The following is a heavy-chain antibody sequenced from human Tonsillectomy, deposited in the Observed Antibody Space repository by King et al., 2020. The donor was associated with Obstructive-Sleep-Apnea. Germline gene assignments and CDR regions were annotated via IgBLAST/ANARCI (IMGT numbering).Heavy chain of an antibody. D-gene: IGHD1-7*01. CDR1: GGSISSSSYY. V-gene: IGHV4-39*07. J-gene: IGHJ6*02. CDR2: IYYSGST. Sequence: QLQESGPGLVKPSETLSFTCTVSGGSISSSSYYWGWIRQPPGKGLEWIGSIYYSGSTYYNPSLKSRVTISVDTSKNQFSLKLSSVTAADTAVYYCARVTLITGTSEFYYGMDVWGQGTTVTVSS. CDR3: ARVTLITGTSEFYYGMDV.